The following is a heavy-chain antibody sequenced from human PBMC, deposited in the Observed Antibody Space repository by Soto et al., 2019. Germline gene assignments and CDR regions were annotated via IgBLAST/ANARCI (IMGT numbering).Heavy chain of an antibody. CDR3: ARSSIKPQVFMYPFDS. J-gene: IGHJ4*02. CDR1: GGSISGYY. V-gene: IGHV4-39*01. D-gene: IGHD3-3*01. CDR2: IYYDGNT. Sequence: SETLSLTCTVSGGSISGYYWGWIRQPPGKGLESIANIYYDGNTYYNPSLKGRVTISLDTSKNQFSLRLNSVTAADTAVYYCARSSIKPQVFMYPFDSWSQGTLVTVSS.